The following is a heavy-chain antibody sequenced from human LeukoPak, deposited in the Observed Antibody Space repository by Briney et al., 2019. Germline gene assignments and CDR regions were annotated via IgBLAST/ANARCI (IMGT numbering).Heavy chain of an antibody. CDR2: MNPNSGNT. J-gene: IGHJ3*02. D-gene: IGHD4-11*01. Sequence: ASVNVSCKASGYTFTSYDINWVRQATGQGLEWMGWMNPNSGNTGYAQKFQGRVTITRNTSISTAYMELSSLRSDDTAVYYCARVNRWLTTHVDIWGQGTMVTVSS. CDR3: ARVNRWLTTHVDI. CDR1: GYTFTSYD. V-gene: IGHV1-8*03.